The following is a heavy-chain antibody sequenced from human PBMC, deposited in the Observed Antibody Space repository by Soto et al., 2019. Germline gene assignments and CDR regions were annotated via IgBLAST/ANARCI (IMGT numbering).Heavy chain of an antibody. D-gene: IGHD6-19*01. CDR2: IKQDGNEK. Sequence: EVQLVDSGGALVQPGESLRLSCAASGFTFSDYLMTWVRQAPGKGLEWVATIKQDGNEKYYVDSVKGRFTISRDNAKNSLDRQLNALRAEDTAVYYCAIGHWLGKWGQGTLVNVSS. J-gene: IGHJ4*02. CDR1: GFTFSDYL. CDR3: AIGHWLGK. V-gene: IGHV3-7*01.